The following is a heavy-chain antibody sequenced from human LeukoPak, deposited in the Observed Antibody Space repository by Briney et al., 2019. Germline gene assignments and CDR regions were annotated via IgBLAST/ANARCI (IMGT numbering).Heavy chain of an antibody. CDR3: ARGIATEVTPLTHLDY. D-gene: IGHD4-23*01. J-gene: IGHJ4*02. V-gene: IGHV4-39*07. CDR1: GGSISSSSYY. Sequence: PSETLSLTCTVSGGSISSSSYYWGWIRQPRGKGLEGIGCIYYSGRTYYNPSLTRRVTISVDTSNHQFSLQLGSVTAADTAVYYCARGIATEVTPLTHLDYWGQGTLVTVSS. CDR2: IYYSGRT.